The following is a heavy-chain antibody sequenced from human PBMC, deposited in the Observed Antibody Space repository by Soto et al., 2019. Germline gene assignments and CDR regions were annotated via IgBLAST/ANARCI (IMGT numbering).Heavy chain of an antibody. CDR3: ARRSMVSKALDI. CDR1: GFTFSSYS. J-gene: IGHJ3*02. CDR2: ISSSSSYI. Sequence: PGGSLRLSCAASGFTFSSYSMNWVRQAPGKGLEWVSSISSSSSYIYYADSVKGRFTISRDNAKNTLFLQMNSLRAEDTALYYCARRSMVSKALDIWGQGTMVNVSS. V-gene: IGHV3-21*01. D-gene: IGHD3-10*01.